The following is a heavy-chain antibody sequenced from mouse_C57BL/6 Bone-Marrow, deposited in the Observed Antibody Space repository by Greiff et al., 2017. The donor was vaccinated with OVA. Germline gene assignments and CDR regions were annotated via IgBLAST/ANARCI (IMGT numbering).Heavy chain of an antibody. CDR2: ISSGGSYT. CDR3: ARRAYYGPSMDY. J-gene: IGHJ4*01. Sequence: EVQVVESGGDLVKPGGSLKLSCAASGFTFSSYGMSWVRQTPDKRLEWVATISSGGSYTYYPDSVKGRFTISRDNAKNTLYLQMSSLKSEDTAMYYCARRAYYGPSMDYWGQGTSVTVSS. V-gene: IGHV5-6*01. D-gene: IGHD1-1*01. CDR1: GFTFSSYG.